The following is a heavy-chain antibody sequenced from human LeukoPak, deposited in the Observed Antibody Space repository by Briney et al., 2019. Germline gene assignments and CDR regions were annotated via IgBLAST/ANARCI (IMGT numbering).Heavy chain of an antibody. Sequence: GGSLRLSCAASGFTFSSYSMNWVRQAPGKGLEWVSSISSRSTYIYHADSVKGRFTISRDNAKNSLFLQMNSLRAEDTAVYYCAKGGMTTVTKNWFDPWGQGTLVTVSS. CDR3: AKGGMTTVTKNWFDP. V-gene: IGHV3-21*01. CDR2: ISSRSTYI. D-gene: IGHD4-11*01. CDR1: GFTFSSYS. J-gene: IGHJ5*02.